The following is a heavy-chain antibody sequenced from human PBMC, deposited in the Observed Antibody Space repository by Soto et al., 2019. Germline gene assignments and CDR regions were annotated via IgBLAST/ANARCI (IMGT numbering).Heavy chain of an antibody. J-gene: IGHJ4*02. CDR2: ISRSSSYI. CDR3: ASDLEAAEVSSYFEH. CDR1: GFIFSSYA. D-gene: IGHD6-25*01. Sequence: GGSLRLSCAGSGFIFSSYAMNWVRQAPGKGLEWVSSISRSSSYIYYADSVRGRFTISRDNAKNTLHLQMNSLRDEDTAVYYCASDLEAAEVSSYFEHWGLGALVTVSS. V-gene: IGHV3-21*01.